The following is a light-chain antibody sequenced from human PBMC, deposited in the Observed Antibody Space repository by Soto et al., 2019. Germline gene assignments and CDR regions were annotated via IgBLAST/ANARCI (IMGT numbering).Light chain of an antibody. CDR3: CSYAGSYTFV. CDR1: ASDVGGYSY. CDR2: DVS. J-gene: IGLJ1*01. Sequence: QSVLAQPRSVSGSPGQSVTISCTGTASDVGGYSYVSWYQQHPGKVPKLIIYDVSKWPSGVPDRFSGSKSGNTASLTIFGLQAEDEGDYYCCSYAGSYTFVFGTGTKVTVL. V-gene: IGLV2-11*01.